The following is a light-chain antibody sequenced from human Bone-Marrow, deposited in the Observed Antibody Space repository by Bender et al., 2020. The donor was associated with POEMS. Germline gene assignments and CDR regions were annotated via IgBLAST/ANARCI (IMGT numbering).Light chain of an antibody. Sequence: QSALTQPASVSGSPGQSITISCTGTSSDVGTYNVVSWYQQHPGKVPKVIIYEGSKRPSGVSNRFSGSKSDNTASLTVSGLQAEDGADYYCSSYTSSDTWVFGGGTKLTVL. V-gene: IGLV2-14*02. CDR1: SSDVGTYNV. CDR2: EGS. J-gene: IGLJ3*02. CDR3: SSYTSSDTWV.